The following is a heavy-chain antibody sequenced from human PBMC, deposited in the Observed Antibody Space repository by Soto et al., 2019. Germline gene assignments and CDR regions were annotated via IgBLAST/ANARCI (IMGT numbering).Heavy chain of an antibody. Sequence: ASVKVSCKASGYTFTSYGISWVRQAPGQGLEWMGWISAYNGNTNYAQKLQGRVTMTTDTSTSTAYMELRSLRSDDTAVYYCARRRGGVVVAALHYYYYYGMDVWGQGTTVTVSS. J-gene: IGHJ6*02. CDR2: ISAYNGNT. V-gene: IGHV1-18*01. CDR1: GYTFTSYG. D-gene: IGHD2-15*01. CDR3: ARRRGGVVVAALHYYYYYGMDV.